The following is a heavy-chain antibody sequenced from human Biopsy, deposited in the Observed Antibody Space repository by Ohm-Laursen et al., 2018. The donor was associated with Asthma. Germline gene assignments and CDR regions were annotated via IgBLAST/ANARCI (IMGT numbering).Heavy chain of an antibody. CDR2: INSVFGTT. CDR1: GGTFNTYV. D-gene: IGHD2-2*01. Sequence: SSVKVSCKSLGGTFNTYVIGWVRQAPGQGLEWMGGINSVFGTTTYPQKFQDRVAITADDSTSTVYMELSSLRSEDAAVYYCARKAGSCISRTCYSLDFWGQGTLVTVSS. V-gene: IGHV1-69*01. CDR3: ARKAGSCISRTCYSLDF. J-gene: IGHJ4*02.